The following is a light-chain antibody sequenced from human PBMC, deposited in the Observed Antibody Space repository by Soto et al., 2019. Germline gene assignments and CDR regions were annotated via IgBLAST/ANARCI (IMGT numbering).Light chain of an antibody. CDR3: QQYDSYPYT. CDR2: GAS. CDR1: QSVSSSY. V-gene: IGKV3-20*01. J-gene: IGKJ2*01. Sequence: EIVLTQSPGTLSLSPGERATLSCRASQSVSSSYLAWYQQKPGQAPRLLIYGASSRATGIPDRFSGSGSGTDFTLTISRLEPEDFATYYCQQYDSYPYTFGQGTKVEMK.